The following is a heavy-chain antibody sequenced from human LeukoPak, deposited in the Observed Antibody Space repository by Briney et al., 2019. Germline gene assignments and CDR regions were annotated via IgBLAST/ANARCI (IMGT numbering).Heavy chain of an antibody. D-gene: IGHD1-1*01. Sequence: SVKVSCKASGGTFSSYAISWVRQAPGQGLEWMGGLIPIFGTAKYARKFQGRVTITADESTSTAYMELSGLRSEDTAVYYCSKLLAYYYYMDVWGKGTTVTVSS. CDR1: GGTFSSYA. J-gene: IGHJ6*03. CDR3: SKLLAYYYYMDV. CDR2: LIPIFGTA. V-gene: IGHV1-69*13.